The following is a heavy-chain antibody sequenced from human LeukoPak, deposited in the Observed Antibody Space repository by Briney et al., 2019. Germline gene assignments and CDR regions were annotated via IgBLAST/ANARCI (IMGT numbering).Heavy chain of an antibody. Sequence: GGSLRLSCAASGFTFSSYAMHWVRQAPGKGLEYVSAISSNGGSTYYANSVKGRFTISRDNSKNTLYLQMGSLRAEDTAVYYCAREGQWLVPGGFDYWGQGTLVTVSS. CDR2: ISSNGGST. V-gene: IGHV3-64*01. D-gene: IGHD6-19*01. CDR1: GFTFSSYA. J-gene: IGHJ4*02. CDR3: AREGQWLVPGGFDY.